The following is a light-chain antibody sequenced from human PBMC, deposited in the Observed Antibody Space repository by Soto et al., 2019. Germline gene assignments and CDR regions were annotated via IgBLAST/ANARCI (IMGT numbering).Light chain of an antibody. CDR2: AAS. J-gene: IGKJ1*01. V-gene: IGKV1-39*01. Sequence: DIQMTQSPSSLSASVGDRVTITCRASQSISSYLNWYQQKPGKAPKLLIYAASSLQSGVPSRFSGSGSGTDFTLTISSRQPEDVAPYYCQHSYITPVAFVQGTKVEIK. CDR1: QSISSY. CDR3: QHSYITPVA.